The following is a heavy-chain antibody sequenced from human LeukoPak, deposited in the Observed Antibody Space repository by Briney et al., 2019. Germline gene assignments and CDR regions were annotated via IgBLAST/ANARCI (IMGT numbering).Heavy chain of an antibody. CDR3: ARRGGRGLYCSSTSCPIDY. V-gene: IGHV3-30-3*01. CDR1: AFTFSSYA. Sequence: GGSLRLSCAASAFTFSSYAMHWVRQAPGKGLEWVAVISYDGSNKYYADSVKGRFTISRDNSKNTLYLQMNSLRAEDTAVYYCARRGGRGLYCSSTSCPIDYWGQGTLVTVSS. J-gene: IGHJ4*02. CDR2: ISYDGSNK. D-gene: IGHD2-2*01.